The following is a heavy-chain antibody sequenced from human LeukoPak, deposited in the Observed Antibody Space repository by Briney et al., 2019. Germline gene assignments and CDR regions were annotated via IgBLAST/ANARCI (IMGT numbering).Heavy chain of an antibody. V-gene: IGHV3-23*01. D-gene: IGHD6-19*01. CDR2: ISGSGDST. CDR1: GFTFSNYA. Sequence: GGSLRLSCAASGFTFSNYAMRWVRQAPGKGLEWVSGISGSGDSTYYADSVKGRFTISRDNAKNTLYLQMNSLRAEDTAVYYCARRSGIAVAGAFDYWGQGTLVTVSS. CDR3: ARRSGIAVAGAFDY. J-gene: IGHJ4*02.